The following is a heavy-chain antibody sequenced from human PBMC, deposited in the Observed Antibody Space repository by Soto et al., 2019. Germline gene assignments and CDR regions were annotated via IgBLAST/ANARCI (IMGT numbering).Heavy chain of an antibody. V-gene: IGHV1-8*01. Sequence: ASVKVSCKASGYTFTSYDINWVRQATGQGLEWMGWMNPNSGSTGYAQKFQGRVTMTRNTSISTAYMELSSLRSEDTAVYYCARGFGEGGDRPFDYWGQGTLVTXSS. D-gene: IGHD2-21*02. CDR3: ARGFGEGGDRPFDY. CDR1: GYTFTSYD. CDR2: MNPNSGST. J-gene: IGHJ4*02.